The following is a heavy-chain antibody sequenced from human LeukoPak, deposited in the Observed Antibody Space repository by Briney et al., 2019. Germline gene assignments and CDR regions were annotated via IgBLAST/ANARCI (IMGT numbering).Heavy chain of an antibody. J-gene: IGHJ3*02. D-gene: IGHD4-17*01. Sequence: GGSLRLSCAASGFTFSSYAMSWVRQAPGKGLEWVSTISSSSRYIYYPDSVKGLFTISRDNAKNSLYLQLNSLRADDTAVYYCARDDSYGDSLDDAFDIWGQGTMVTVSS. CDR1: GFTFSSYA. CDR2: ISSSSRYI. CDR3: ARDDSYGDSLDDAFDI. V-gene: IGHV3-21*01.